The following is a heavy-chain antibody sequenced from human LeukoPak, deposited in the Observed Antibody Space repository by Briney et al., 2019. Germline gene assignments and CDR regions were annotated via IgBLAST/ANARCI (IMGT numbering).Heavy chain of an antibody. CDR3: ARDRYCTGTTCYTTDY. CDR2: ITSSSSTI. Sequence: EPGGYLRLSCTASGFTFSSYNMNWVRQAPGKGLEWISYITSSSSTIYYADSVKGRFIISRDNAKNSLYLQMNSLRAEDTAVYYCARDRYCTGTTCYTTDYWGQGTLVTVSS. J-gene: IGHJ4*02. D-gene: IGHD2-2*02. V-gene: IGHV3-48*01. CDR1: GFTFSSYN.